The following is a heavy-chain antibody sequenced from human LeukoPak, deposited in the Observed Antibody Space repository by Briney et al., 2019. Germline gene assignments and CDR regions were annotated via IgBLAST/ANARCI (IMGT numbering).Heavy chain of an antibody. CDR1: GGSISSSSYY. Sequence: SETLSLTCTVSGGSISSSSYYWGWIRQPPGKGLEWIGSIYYSGSTYYIPSLKSRVTISVDKSKNQFSLKLSSVTAADTAVYYCASVSIMITFGGVIPYFDYWGQGTLVTVSP. CDR2: IYYSGST. V-gene: IGHV4-39*07. D-gene: IGHD3-16*02. CDR3: ASVSIMITFGGVIPYFDY. J-gene: IGHJ4*02.